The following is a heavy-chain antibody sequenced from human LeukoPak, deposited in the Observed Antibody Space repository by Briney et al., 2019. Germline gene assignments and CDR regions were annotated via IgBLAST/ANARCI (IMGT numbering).Heavy chain of an antibody. V-gene: IGHV4-38-2*02. CDR2: IYPSGST. J-gene: IGHJ1*01. CDR3: ARVVQSTDSSGFYLPEYFQH. D-gene: IGHD3-22*01. Sequence: SETLSLTCTVSGYSISSGYYWGWIRQPPGKGLEWIGSIYPSGSTYYNPSLKSRVTTSVDTSKNQFSLKLRSVTAADTAVYYCARVVQSTDSSGFYLPEYFQHWGQGTLVTVSS. CDR1: GYSISSGYY.